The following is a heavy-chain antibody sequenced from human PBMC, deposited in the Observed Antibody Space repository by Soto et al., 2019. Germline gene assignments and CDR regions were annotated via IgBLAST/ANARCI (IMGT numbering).Heavy chain of an antibody. CDR1: GYSFTSYW. CDR2: IYPGDSDT. D-gene: IGHD2-2*01. Sequence: PGESLKISCKGSGYSFTSYWIGWVRQMPGKGLEWMEIIYPGDSDTRYSPSFQGQVTISADKSISTAYLQWSSLKASDTAMYYCARLRGDIVAVPAANRAFDIWGQGTMVTVSS. V-gene: IGHV5-51*01. J-gene: IGHJ3*02. CDR3: ARLRGDIVAVPAANRAFDI.